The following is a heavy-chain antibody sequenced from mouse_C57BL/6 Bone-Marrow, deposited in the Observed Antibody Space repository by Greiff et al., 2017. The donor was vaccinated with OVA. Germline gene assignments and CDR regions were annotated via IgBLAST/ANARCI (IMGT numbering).Heavy chain of an antibody. CDR2: IRNKANGYTT. CDR3: ARYDYGWGY. V-gene: IGHV7-3*01. Sequence: EVMLVESGGGLVQPGGSLSLSCAASGFTFTDYYMSWVRQPPGKALEWLGFIRNKANGYTTEYSASVKGRFTISRDNSQSILYLQMNALRAEDSATYYCARYDYGWGYWGQGTTLTVSS. J-gene: IGHJ2*01. D-gene: IGHD1-1*01. CDR1: GFTFTDYY.